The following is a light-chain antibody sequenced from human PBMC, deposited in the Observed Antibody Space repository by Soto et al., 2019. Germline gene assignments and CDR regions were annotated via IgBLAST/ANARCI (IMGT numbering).Light chain of an antibody. CDR2: KAS. Sequence: DIQMTQSPSTLSASVGDRVTITCRASQSINNWLAWYQQKPGKAPKLLISKASNLKSGVPSRFSGTGSGTEFTLTISSLQPDDFASYYCQQYDSDPFTFGGGTKVEI. V-gene: IGKV1-5*03. CDR3: QQYDSDPFT. J-gene: IGKJ4*01. CDR1: QSINNW.